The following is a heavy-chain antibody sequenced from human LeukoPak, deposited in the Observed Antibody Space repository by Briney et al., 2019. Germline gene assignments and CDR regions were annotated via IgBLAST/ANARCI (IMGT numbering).Heavy chain of an antibody. D-gene: IGHD5-18*01. CDR3: ARDPGGYSYGQFDY. V-gene: IGHV3-30*02. CDR2: IRYDGSNK. J-gene: IGHJ4*02. CDR1: GFTFSSYG. Sequence: GGSLRLSCAASGFTFSSYGMHWVRQAPGKGLEWVAFIRYDGSNKYYADSVKGRFTISRDNAKNSLYLQMNSLRAEDTAVYYCARDPGGYSYGQFDYWGQGTLVTVSS.